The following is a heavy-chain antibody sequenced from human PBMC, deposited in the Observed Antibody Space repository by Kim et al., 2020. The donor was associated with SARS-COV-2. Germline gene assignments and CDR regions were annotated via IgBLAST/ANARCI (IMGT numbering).Heavy chain of an antibody. CDR2: INEDGGET. CDR1: GFSFSNYW. Sequence: GGSLRLSCAASGFSFSNYWMSWVRQAPGKGPEWVANINEDGGETYCVDSVKGRFTISRDNAKNSLYLQMNSLRAEDTAVYYCATHQIHNSLDYWGQGTLVTVSS. V-gene: IGHV3-7*01. J-gene: IGHJ4*02. CDR3: ATHQIHNSLDY. D-gene: IGHD1-20*01.